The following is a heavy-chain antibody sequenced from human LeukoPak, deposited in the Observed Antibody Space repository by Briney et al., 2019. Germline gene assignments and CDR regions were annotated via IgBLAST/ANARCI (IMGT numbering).Heavy chain of an antibody. CDR2: IDWDDDK. Sequence: SGPALVKPTQTLTLTCTFSGFSLSTRELRVAWIRQPPGKTLEWLARIDWDDDKFYSTSLKTRLTISKDTSKNQVVLTMTNMDPVDTATYYCARMTPDSPSFDYWGQGTLVTVSS. CDR3: ARMTPDSPSFDY. D-gene: IGHD2-21*01. J-gene: IGHJ4*02. V-gene: IGHV2-70*04. CDR1: GFSLSTRELR.